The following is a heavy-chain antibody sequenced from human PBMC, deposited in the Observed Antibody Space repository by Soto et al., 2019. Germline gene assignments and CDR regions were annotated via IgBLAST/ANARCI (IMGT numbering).Heavy chain of an antibody. CDR3: AYRQEYRGSWDSGWFDP. CDR2: IYWDDDK. CDR1: GFSLSTSGVG. J-gene: IGHJ5*02. D-gene: IGHD6-13*01. V-gene: IGHV2-5*02. Sequence: HITLKESGPTLVEPTQTLTLTCAFSGFSLSTSGVGVGWIRQPPGKALEWLAFIYWDDDKRYSPSLKTRLTIIKDTSINQVVLTMTNIDPVDTATYYCAYRQEYRGSWDSGWFDPWGQGTLVTVSS.